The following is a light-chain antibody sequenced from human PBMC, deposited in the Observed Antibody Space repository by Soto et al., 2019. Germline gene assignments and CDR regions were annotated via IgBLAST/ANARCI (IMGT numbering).Light chain of an antibody. J-gene: IGKJ3*01. CDR3: QQGKTFPVT. V-gene: IGKV1-12*01. CDR2: TVS. CDR1: HGVSGW. Sequence: IQMTQSPSSVSASVGDTVTLSCQTSHGVSGWLAWYQQKPGKAPTLLIYTVSNLQSGVPSRFSGRGSGTDFSLTITNLQPEDFATYFCQQGKTFPVTFGPGTKVEVK.